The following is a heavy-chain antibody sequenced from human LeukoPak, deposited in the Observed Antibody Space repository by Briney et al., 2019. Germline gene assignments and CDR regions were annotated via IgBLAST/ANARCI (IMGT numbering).Heavy chain of an antibody. J-gene: IGHJ3*01. V-gene: IGHV4-59*11. CDR2: IYYTGRT. CDR3: ARLLDYDSSGDPDTFDV. CDR1: GGSINSHY. D-gene: IGHD3-22*01. Sequence: SETLSLTCTFSGGSINSHYWTWLRQPPGKGLEWIGFIYYTGRTRYNPSLQSRVMILADTSKNDFSLKMASVTAADTAVYYCARLLDYDSSGDPDTFDVWGQGIMVTVSS.